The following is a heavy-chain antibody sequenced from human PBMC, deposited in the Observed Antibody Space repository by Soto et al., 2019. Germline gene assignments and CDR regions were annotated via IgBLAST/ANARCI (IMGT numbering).Heavy chain of an antibody. Sequence: GASVQVSCKASGGTFSSYAISWVRQAPGQGLEWMGWMNPNSGNTGYAQKFQGRVTMTRNTSISTAYMELSSLRSEDTAVYYCARGQGSSWYFYWGQGTLVTVSS. CDR3: ARGQGSSWYFY. CDR2: MNPNSGNT. CDR1: GGTFSSYA. D-gene: IGHD6-13*01. J-gene: IGHJ4*02. V-gene: IGHV1-8*02.